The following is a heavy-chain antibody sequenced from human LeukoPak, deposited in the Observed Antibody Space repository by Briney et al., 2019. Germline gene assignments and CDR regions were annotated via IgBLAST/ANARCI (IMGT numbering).Heavy chain of an antibody. V-gene: IGHV3-23*01. Sequence: PWGSLRLSCAASGFTYSSYAMSWVRQAPGKGLEWVSTISGSGGNTYYADSVKGRFTISRDNSKNTLYLQMNSLRAEDTAVYYCAKKAGDLSDRFDPWGQGTLVTVSS. J-gene: IGHJ5*02. CDR1: GFTYSSYA. CDR2: ISGSGGNT. CDR3: AKKAGDLSDRFDP. D-gene: IGHD7-27*01.